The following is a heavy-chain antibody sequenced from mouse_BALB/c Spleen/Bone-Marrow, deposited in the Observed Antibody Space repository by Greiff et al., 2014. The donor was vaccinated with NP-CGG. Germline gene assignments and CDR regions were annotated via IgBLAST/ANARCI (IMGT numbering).Heavy chain of an antibody. CDR2: INYSGSS. CDR1: GYSITSDYA. CDR3: ASQNWAWFTY. Sequence: VQLKESGPGLVKPSQSLSLTCTVTGYSITSDYAWNWIRPFPGNKLEWMGYINYSGSSSYNPSLKSRISITRDTSKNQFFLQLNSVTTEDTATYYCASQNWAWFTYWGQGTLVTVSA. D-gene: IGHD4-1*01. J-gene: IGHJ3*01. V-gene: IGHV3-2*02.